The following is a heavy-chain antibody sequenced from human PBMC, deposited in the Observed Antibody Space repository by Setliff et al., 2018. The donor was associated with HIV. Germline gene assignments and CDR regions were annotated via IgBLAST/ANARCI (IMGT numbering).Heavy chain of an antibody. J-gene: IGHJ4*02. CDR2: VSGRGAAT. V-gene: IGHV3-23*01. CDR1: GFTFSNFW. D-gene: IGHD6-19*01. Sequence: GGSLRLSCAASGFTFSNFWMQWVRQAPGEGLEWVSTVSGRGAATYYADSVKGRFTISRDTSETTLLLQMNSLRAEDTAVYYCAKTSGWTTIDYWGQGTLVTVSS. CDR3: AKTSGWTTIDY.